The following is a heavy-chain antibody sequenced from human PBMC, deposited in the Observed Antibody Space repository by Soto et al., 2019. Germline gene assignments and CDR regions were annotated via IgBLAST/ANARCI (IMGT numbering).Heavy chain of an antibody. J-gene: IGHJ3*02. CDR3: AGKRITMVRGVIKMGAFDI. CDR2: MNPNSGNT. CDR1: GYTFTSYD. V-gene: IGHV1-8*01. Sequence: QVQLVQSGAEVKKPGASVKVSCKASGYTFTSYDINWVRQATGQGLEWMGWMNPNSGNTGYAQKFQGRVTMTRKTSISTAYMELSSLRSEDTAVYYCAGKRITMVRGVIKMGAFDIWGQGTMVTVSS. D-gene: IGHD3-10*01.